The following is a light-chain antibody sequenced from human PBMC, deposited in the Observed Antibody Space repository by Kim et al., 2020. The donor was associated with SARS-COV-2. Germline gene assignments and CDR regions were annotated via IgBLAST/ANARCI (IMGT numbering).Light chain of an antibody. J-gene: IGKJ1*01. V-gene: IGKV3-15*01. CDR2: GAS. CDR3: QQYDNWPWT. Sequence: EIVMTQSPAILSVSPGERATLSFRASQSVSSNLAWYQQEPGQAPRLLIYGASTRATGIPARFSGSGSGTEFTLTISSLQSEDFALYYFQQYDNWPWTFGQGTKVDIK. CDR1: QSVSSN.